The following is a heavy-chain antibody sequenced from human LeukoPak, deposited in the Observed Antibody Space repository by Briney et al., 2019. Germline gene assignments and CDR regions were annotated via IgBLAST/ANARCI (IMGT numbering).Heavy chain of an antibody. J-gene: IGHJ2*01. CDR1: GGSISSYY. Sequence: SETLSLTCTVSGGSISSYYWSWIRQPPGKGLEWIGYIYYSGSTNYNPSLKSRVTISVDTSKNQFSLKLSSVTAADTAVYYCARAPPYCSSTSRRVPYWYFDLWGRGTLVTVSS. V-gene: IGHV4-59*01. D-gene: IGHD2-2*01. CDR2: IYYSGST. CDR3: ARAPPYCSSTSRRVPYWYFDL.